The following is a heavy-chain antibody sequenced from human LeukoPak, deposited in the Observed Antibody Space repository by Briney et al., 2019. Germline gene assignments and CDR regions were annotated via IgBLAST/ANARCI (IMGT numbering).Heavy chain of an antibody. D-gene: IGHD3-22*01. J-gene: IGHJ4*02. Sequence: GGSLRLSCAASGFTFSSYWMSWVRQAPGKGLEWVANIKHDGSEKSYVDSVKGRFTISRDDSRNTLFLQMNSLRAEDTAVYYCAKRFYEGSGPFDYWGQGALVTVS. CDR1: GFTFSSYW. CDR2: IKHDGSEK. CDR3: AKRFYEGSGPFDY. V-gene: IGHV3-7*02.